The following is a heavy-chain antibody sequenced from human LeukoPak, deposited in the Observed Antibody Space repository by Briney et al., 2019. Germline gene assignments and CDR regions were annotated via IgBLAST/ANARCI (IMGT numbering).Heavy chain of an antibody. V-gene: IGHV4-39*07. J-gene: IGHJ4*02. CDR2: IYYSGST. Sequence: PSETLSLSCTVSGGSISSSSYYWGWIRQPPGKGLEWIGSIYYSGSTYYNPSLKSRVTISVDTSKNQFSLKLSSVTAADTAVYYCARARRAMAWGYFDYWGQGTLVTVSS. CDR1: GGSISSSSYY. CDR3: ARARRAMAWGYFDY. D-gene: IGHD2-2*01.